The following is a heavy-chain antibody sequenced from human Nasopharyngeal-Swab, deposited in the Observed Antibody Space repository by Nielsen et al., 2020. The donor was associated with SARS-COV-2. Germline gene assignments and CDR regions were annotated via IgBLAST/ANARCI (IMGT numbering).Heavy chain of an antibody. CDR3: AKEGIYDFWSGPQGPFDY. Sequence: GESLKISCAASGFTFSSYGMHWVRQAPGKGLEWVAVISYDGSNKYYADSVKGRFTISRDNSENTLYLQMNSLRAEDTAVYYCAKEGIYDFWSGPQGPFDYWGQGTLVTVSS. V-gene: IGHV3-30*18. D-gene: IGHD3-3*01. CDR1: GFTFSSYG. CDR2: ISYDGSNK. J-gene: IGHJ4*02.